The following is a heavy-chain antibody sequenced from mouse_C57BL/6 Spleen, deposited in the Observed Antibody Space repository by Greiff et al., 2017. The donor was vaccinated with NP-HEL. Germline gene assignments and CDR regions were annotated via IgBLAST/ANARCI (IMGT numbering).Heavy chain of an antibody. CDR1: GYTFTSYW. D-gene: IGHD3-2*02. V-gene: IGHV1-55*01. J-gene: IGHJ4*01. CDR3: ARSGSSGRYYYAMDY. CDR2: IYPGSGST. Sequence: VQLQQPGAELVKPGASVKMSCKASGYTFTSYWITWVKQRPGQGLEWIGDIYPGSGSTNYNEKFKSKATLTVDTSSSTAYMQLSSLTSEDSAVYYCARSGSSGRYYYAMDYWGQGTSVTVSS.